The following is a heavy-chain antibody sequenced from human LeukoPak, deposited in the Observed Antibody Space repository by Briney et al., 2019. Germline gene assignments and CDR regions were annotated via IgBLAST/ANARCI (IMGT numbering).Heavy chain of an antibody. D-gene: IGHD6-13*01. V-gene: IGHV2-5*02. CDR3: AHRPPVVGSSVFDY. CDR1: GVSLSTSAMG. Sequence: SGPTLVNPTQTLTXTCTFSGVSLSTSAMGVGWVRQPPGKALEWLALIYWDDDKRYSPSLKSRLTITKDTTKNQVVLTMTNMDPIDTATYYCAHRPPVVGSSVFDYWGQGTLVTVSS. J-gene: IGHJ4*02. CDR2: IYWDDDK.